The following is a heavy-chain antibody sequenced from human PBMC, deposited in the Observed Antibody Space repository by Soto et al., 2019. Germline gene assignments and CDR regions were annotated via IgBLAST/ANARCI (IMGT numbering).Heavy chain of an antibody. CDR3: ARDGRGEDSSGPEPNFDY. J-gene: IGHJ4*02. CDR2: INPSVGST. CDR1: GYTFTSYY. D-gene: IGHD3-22*01. V-gene: IGHV1-46*01. Sequence: ASVKVSCKASGYTFTSYYMHWVRQAPGQGLEWMGIINPSVGSTSYAQKFQGRVTMTRDTSTSTVYMELSSLRSEDTAVYYCARDGRGEDSSGPEPNFDYWGQGTLVTVSS.